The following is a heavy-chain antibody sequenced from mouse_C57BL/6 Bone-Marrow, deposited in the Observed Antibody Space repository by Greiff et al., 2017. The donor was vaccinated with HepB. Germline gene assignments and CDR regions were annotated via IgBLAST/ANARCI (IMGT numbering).Heavy chain of an antibody. V-gene: IGHV1-53*01. CDR3: ARWGYYYALDY. CDR1: GYTFTSYW. J-gene: IGHJ2*01. Sequence: QVHVKQPGTELVKPGASVKLSCKASGYTFTSYWMHWVKQRPEQGLEWIGKINPSNGGTNYNEKFKSKATLTVDKPSSTAYMQLSSLTSEDSAVYYCARWGYYYALDYWGQGTTLTVSS. D-gene: IGHD2-1*01. CDR2: INPSNGGT.